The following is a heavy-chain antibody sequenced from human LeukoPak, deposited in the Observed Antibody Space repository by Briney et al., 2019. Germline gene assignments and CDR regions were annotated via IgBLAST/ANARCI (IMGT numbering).Heavy chain of an antibody. CDR3: AREDNDDYYYYGMDV. CDR1: GYIFTSYG. V-gene: IGHV1-18*01. CDR2: ISAHNGNT. J-gene: IGHJ6*02. D-gene: IGHD1-1*01. Sequence: GASVKVSCKASGYIFTSYGISWVRQAPGQGLEWMGWISAHNGNTNYAQKNQGRVTMTTDTSTNTAYMELRSLRSDDTAVYYCAREDNDDYYYYGMDVWGQGTAVTVSS.